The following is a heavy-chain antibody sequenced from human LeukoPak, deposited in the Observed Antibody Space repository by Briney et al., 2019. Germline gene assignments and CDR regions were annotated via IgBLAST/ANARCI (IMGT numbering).Heavy chain of an antibody. CDR3: ARDLVDSSGIFDY. CDR1: GFTFSSYA. J-gene: IGHJ4*02. D-gene: IGHD3-22*01. Sequence: TGGSLRLSCAASGFTFSSYAMHWVRQAPGKGLEWVAVIWYDGSNKYYADSVKGRFTISRDNSKNTLYLQMNSLRAEDTAVYYCARDLVDSSGIFDYWGQGTLVTVSS. CDR2: IWYDGSNK. V-gene: IGHV3-33*08.